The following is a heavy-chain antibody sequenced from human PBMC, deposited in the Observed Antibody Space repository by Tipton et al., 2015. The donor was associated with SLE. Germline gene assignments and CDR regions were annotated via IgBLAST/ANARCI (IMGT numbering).Heavy chain of an antibody. Sequence: TLSLTCTVSGGSISSYYWSWIRQPPGKGLEWIGYIYYSGSTNYNPSLKSRVTISVDTSKNQFSLKLSSVTAAYTAVYYCARLLGPQEGVQGVINEVDYWGQGTLVTVSS. D-gene: IGHD3-10*01. CDR2: IYYSGST. J-gene: IGHJ4*02. V-gene: IGHV4-59*08. CDR1: GGSISSYY. CDR3: ARLLGPQEGVQGVINEVDY.